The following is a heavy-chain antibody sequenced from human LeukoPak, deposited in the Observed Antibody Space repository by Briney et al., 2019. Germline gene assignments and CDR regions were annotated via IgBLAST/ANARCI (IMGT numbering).Heavy chain of an antibody. Sequence: PSGTLSLTCAVSGGSISSGNWWSWVRQPPGKGLEWIGEIYHSGSTNYNPSLKSRVTVSVDTSKNQFSLKLSSVTAADTAVYYCARALRRDGYNLRGDAFDIWGQGTMVTVSS. CDR1: GGSISSGNW. J-gene: IGHJ3*02. CDR3: ARALRRDGYNLRGDAFDI. D-gene: IGHD5-24*01. V-gene: IGHV4-4*02. CDR2: IYHSGST.